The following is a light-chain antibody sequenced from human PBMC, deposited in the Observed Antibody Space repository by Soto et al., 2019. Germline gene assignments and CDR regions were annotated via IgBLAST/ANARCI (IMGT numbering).Light chain of an antibody. J-gene: IGLJ1*01. Sequence: QSVLTQPASVYGSTGQSITISCSGTSSDIGAYDLVSCYQQHPGRAHKLTIEEVPRRCSGLSYRFSGCKSGNAASLTMSRLQAEDEGDYYCSSFAPGSISVFGSGTNPTVL. V-gene: IGLV2-14*03. CDR1: SSDIGAYDL. CDR2: EVP. CDR3: SSFAPGSISV.